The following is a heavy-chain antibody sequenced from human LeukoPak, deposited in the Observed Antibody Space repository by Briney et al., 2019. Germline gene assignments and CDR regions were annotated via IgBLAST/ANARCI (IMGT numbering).Heavy chain of an antibody. CDR2: MNPNSGNT. Sequence: ASVKVSCKASGYTFTNYDINWVRQATGQGLEWMGWMNPNSGNTGYAQKFQGRVTMTRNTSISTAYMELSSLRSDDTAVYYCARGLQFFPNYFDYWGQGTLVTVSS. CDR1: GYTFTNYD. V-gene: IGHV1-8*01. J-gene: IGHJ4*02. D-gene: IGHD3-3*01. CDR3: ARGLQFFPNYFDY.